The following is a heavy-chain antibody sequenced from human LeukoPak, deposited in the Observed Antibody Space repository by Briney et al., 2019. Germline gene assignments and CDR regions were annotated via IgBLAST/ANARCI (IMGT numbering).Heavy chain of an antibody. CDR2: IKPSGGGT. D-gene: IGHD3-22*01. CDR1: GYTFTNYY. CDR3: ARDHFDSSGYYYLLGYFEH. J-gene: IGHJ1*01. Sequence: ASVKVSCKASGYTFTNYYVHWVRQAPGPGPELMGIIKPSGGGTSYALKFQGRVTMARDTSTSTAYMELSSLRSEDTAVYYCARDHFDSSGYYYLLGYFEHWGQGTLVTVSS. V-gene: IGHV1-46*01.